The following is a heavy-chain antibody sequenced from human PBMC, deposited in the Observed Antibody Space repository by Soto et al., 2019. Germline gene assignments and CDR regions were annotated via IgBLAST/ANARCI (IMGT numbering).Heavy chain of an antibody. V-gene: IGHV1-69*01. Sequence: QVQLVQSGAEVKKPGSSVKVSCKASGGTFSSYAISWVRQAPGQGLEWMGGIIPIFGTANYAQKFQGRVTITADESKSTAYMELSSLRSEDTAVYYCARGGYSSGWDVRGPFDLWGQGTMVTVSS. D-gene: IGHD6-19*01. J-gene: IGHJ3*01. CDR3: ARGGYSSGWDVRGPFDL. CDR2: IIPIFGTA. CDR1: GGTFSSYA.